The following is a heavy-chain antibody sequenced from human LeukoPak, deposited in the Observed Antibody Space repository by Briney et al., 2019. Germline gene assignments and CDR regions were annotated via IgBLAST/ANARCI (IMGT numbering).Heavy chain of an antibody. Sequence: PGGSLRLSCAASGFTFDDYAMHWVRQAPGKGLEWVSGISWNSGSIGYADSVKGRFTISRDNAKNSLYLQMNSLRAEDAALYYCALTKGYYYFDYWGQGTLVTVSS. CDR1: GFTFDDYA. CDR3: ALTKGYYYFDY. CDR2: ISWNSGSI. J-gene: IGHJ4*02. V-gene: IGHV3-9*01. D-gene: IGHD5-18*01.